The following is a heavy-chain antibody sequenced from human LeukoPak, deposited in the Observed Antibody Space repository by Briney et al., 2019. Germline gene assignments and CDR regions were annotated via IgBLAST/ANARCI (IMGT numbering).Heavy chain of an antibody. CDR2: IKPDGSDK. CDR3: ARGGHRQKEF. Sequence: QSGGSLRLSCAASGFTFRNYWMTWVRQSPGKGLEWVAIIKPDGSDKYHVDSVKGRFTISRDNAKNSLSSLRAEDTAVYYCARGGHRQKEFWGQGTLVTVSS. V-gene: IGHV3-7*01. D-gene: IGHD3-10*01. CDR1: GFTFRNYW. J-gene: IGHJ4*02.